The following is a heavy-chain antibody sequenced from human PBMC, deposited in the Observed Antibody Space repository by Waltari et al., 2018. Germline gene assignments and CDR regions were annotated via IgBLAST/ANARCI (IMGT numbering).Heavy chain of an antibody. CDR1: GGSFSGYY. Sequence: QVQLQQWGAGLLKPSETLSLTCAVYGGSFSGYYWSWIRQPPGKGLEWIGEINHSGSTNYNPSLKSRVTISVDTSKNQFSLKLSSVTAADTAVYYCARAHDFWSGYYIPYAFDIWGQGTMVTVSS. CDR3: ARAHDFWSGYYIPYAFDI. D-gene: IGHD3-3*01. V-gene: IGHV4-34*01. J-gene: IGHJ3*02. CDR2: INHSGST.